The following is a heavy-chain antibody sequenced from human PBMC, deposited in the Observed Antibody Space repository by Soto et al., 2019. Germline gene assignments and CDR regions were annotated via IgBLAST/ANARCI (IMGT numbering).Heavy chain of an antibody. Sequence: ASETLSLTCTVSGGSISSGGYYWSWIRQHPGKGLEWIGYIYYSGSTYYNPSLKSRVTISVDTSKNQFSLKLSSVTAADTAVYYCARGLPFFATLPAPHFLYWGQATLVTVSS. D-gene: IGHD3-3*01. CDR2: IYYSGST. CDR1: GGSISSGGYY. J-gene: IGHJ4*02. V-gene: IGHV4-31*03. CDR3: ARGLPFFATLPAPHFLY.